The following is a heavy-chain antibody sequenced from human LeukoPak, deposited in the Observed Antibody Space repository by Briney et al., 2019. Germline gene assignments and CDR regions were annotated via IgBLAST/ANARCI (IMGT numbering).Heavy chain of an antibody. J-gene: IGHJ3*01. D-gene: IGHD2-21*01. CDR2: INHSGRT. V-gene: IGHV4-34*01. CDR3: ARLCGGDCFSF. Sequence: SETLSLTCGVYGESFSGYYWSWIRQPPGKGLEWIGEINHSGRTNYNPSLKSRVTMSVDTSKNQFSLKLSSVTAADTAVYYCARLCGGDCFSFWGQGTMVTVSS. CDR1: GESFSGYY.